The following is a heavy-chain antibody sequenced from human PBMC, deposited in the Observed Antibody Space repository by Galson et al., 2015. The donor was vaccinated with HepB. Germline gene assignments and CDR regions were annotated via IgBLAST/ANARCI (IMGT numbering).Heavy chain of an antibody. V-gene: IGHV1-69*13. Sequence: SVKVSCKASGGTFSSYAISWVRQAPGQGLEWMGGIIPIFGTANYAQKFQGRVTITADESTSTAYMELSSLRSEDTAVYYCARGVNYYGSGSFDLNWFDPWGQGTLVTVSS. D-gene: IGHD3-10*01. CDR2: IIPIFGTA. CDR1: GGTFSSYA. CDR3: ARGVNYYGSGSFDLNWFDP. J-gene: IGHJ5*02.